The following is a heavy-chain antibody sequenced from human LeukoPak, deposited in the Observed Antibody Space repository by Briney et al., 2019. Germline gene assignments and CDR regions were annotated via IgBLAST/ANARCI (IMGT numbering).Heavy chain of an antibody. CDR3: AKRGNPAVGHHYLDV. D-gene: IGHD2-2*01. Sequence: GGSLRLSCAASGFTFSSYDMSWVRQAPGKGLEWVSSITLSSGSTFYADSVKGRFTISRDNSKNTLYLQVNSLSVDDTAVYYCAKRGNPAVGHHYLDVWGKGTTVSVSS. CDR2: ITLSSGST. CDR1: GFTFSSYD. J-gene: IGHJ6*03. V-gene: IGHV3-23*01.